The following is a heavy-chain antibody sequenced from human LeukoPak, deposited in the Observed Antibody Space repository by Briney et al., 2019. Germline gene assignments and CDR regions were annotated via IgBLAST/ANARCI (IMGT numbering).Heavy chain of an antibody. D-gene: IGHD1-1*01. CDR2: IKQDGSEK. Sequence: GGPPRLSCEATGFTFRKHWNKRVCQDSRKGNKGVANIKQDGSEKYYVGSVKGRFTISRDNAKNSLFLQMNSLRGEDSAVYHCARSGPPYGFDIWGQGTMVTVSS. J-gene: IGHJ3*02. CDR1: GFTFRKHW. V-gene: IGHV3-7*04. CDR3: ARSGPPYGFDI.